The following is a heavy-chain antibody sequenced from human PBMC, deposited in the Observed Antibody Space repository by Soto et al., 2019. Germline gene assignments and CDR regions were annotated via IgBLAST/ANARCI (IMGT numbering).Heavy chain of an antibody. D-gene: IGHD5-12*01. CDR2: INTYNGMT. CDR1: GYTFINYH. Sequence: QVQLVQSGGEVKKPGASVTVSCKASGYTFINYHITWVRQAPGQGPEWMAWINTYNGMTDYAQRFQGRVTMTRDTSTSKAYMERRNLGSDDTAVYFCAKSPRGEMATDWGQGTLVTVSS. CDR3: AKSPRGEMATD. J-gene: IGHJ4*02. V-gene: IGHV1-18*01.